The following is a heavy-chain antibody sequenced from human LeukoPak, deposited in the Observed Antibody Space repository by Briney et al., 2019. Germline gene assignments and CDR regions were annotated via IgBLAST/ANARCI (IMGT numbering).Heavy chain of an antibody. CDR2: IKQDGSEK. CDR3: ARLYYDILTGYYHFDY. Sequence: GGSLRLSCAASGFTFSSYWMSWVRQAPGKGLEWVANIKQDGSEKYYVDSVKGRFTISRDNAKNSLYLQMNSLRAEDTAVYYCARLYYDILTGYYHFDYWGQGTLVTVSS. J-gene: IGHJ4*02. D-gene: IGHD3-9*01. CDR1: GFTFSSYW. V-gene: IGHV3-7*03.